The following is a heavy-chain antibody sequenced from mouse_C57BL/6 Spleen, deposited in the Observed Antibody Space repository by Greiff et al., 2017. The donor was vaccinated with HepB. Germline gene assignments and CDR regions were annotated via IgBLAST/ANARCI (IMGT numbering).Heavy chain of an antibody. CDR2: IHPNSGST. D-gene: IGHD1-1*01. Sequence: QVQLQQPGAELVKPGASVKLSCKASGYTFTSYWMHWVKQRPGQGLEWIGMIHPNSGSTNYNEKFKSKATLTVDKSSSTAYMQLSSLTSEDAAVYYCGRGGYSNYGSWFAYWGQGTLVTVSA. J-gene: IGHJ3*01. CDR1: GYTFTSYW. CDR3: GRGGYSNYGSWFAY. V-gene: IGHV1-64*01.